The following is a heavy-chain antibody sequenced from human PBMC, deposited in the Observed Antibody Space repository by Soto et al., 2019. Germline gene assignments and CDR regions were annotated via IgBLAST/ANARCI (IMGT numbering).Heavy chain of an antibody. Sequence: SETLSLTCAVYCGSFSDYSWTWIRQPPGKGLEWIGEINHSGSTYYNPSLKSRVTISVDTSKNQFSLKLTSVTAADTAVYYCARERPDGARLDPWGRGTLVTVSS. CDR2: INHSGST. CDR3: ARERPDGARLDP. J-gene: IGHJ5*02. D-gene: IGHD6-6*01. CDR1: CGSFSDYS. V-gene: IGHV4-34*01.